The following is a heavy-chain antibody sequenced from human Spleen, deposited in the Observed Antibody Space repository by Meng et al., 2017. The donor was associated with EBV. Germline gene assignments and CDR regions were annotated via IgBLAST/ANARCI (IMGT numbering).Heavy chain of an antibody. CDR2: INHRGNS. CDR1: GGSFNGYY. Sequence: QWRLQQWGVGLLKPLEPLSLTCAVYGGSFNGYYWTWIRQPPGKGLEWIGEINHRGNSYHNPSLKSRVTISVDTSKNQFSLRLSSVTAADTAVYYCARGDLTDAFDIWGQGTMVTVSS. J-gene: IGHJ3*02. CDR3: ARGDLTDAFDI. V-gene: IGHV4-34*01.